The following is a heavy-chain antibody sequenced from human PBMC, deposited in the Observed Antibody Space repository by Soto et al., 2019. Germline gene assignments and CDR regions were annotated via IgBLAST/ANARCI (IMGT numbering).Heavy chain of an antibody. J-gene: IGHJ4*02. CDR2: INPKTGDT. CDR1: GYTFTAYY. Sequence: QAQLVQSGAEVKKPGASVKVSCKTSGYTFTAYYIHWVRQAPGQGLEWVGWINPKTGDTKYAQKFQGRVTMTGDTFITTAYMELGRLRSDDTAVYYCARQLAYWGGDCYNEQIDYWGQGTLVTVSS. V-gene: IGHV1-2*02. D-gene: IGHD2-21*02. CDR3: ARQLAYWGGDCYNEQIDY.